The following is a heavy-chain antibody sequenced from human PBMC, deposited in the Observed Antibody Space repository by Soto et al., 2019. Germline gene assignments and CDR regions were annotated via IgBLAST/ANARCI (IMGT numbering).Heavy chain of an antibody. D-gene: IGHD3-10*01. Sequence: EVQLVESGGGLVQPGGSLRLSCAASGFTFSSYSMNWVRQALGKGLEWVSYISSSSSTIYYADSVKGRFTISRDNAKNSLYLQMNSLRAEDTAVYYCARDTMVRGVSDWFDPWGQGTLVTASS. V-gene: IGHV3-48*01. CDR3: ARDTMVRGVSDWFDP. J-gene: IGHJ5*02. CDR2: ISSSSSTI. CDR1: GFTFSSYS.